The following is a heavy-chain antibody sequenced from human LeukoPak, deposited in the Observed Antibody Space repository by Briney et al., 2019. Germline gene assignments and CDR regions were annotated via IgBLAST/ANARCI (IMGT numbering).Heavy chain of an antibody. CDR3: RTLGRVVVVVGATQKWFDP. CDR2: ISSSGSTI. V-gene: IGHV3-48*03. Sequence: PGGSLRLSCAASGCTFSNYEMNWVRQSPGKGLEWVSGISSSGSTIYKSDSVNGRFTISRDNAKNSLNLQMNSLRDEDTAVYYCRTLGRVVVVVGATQKWFDPWGQGAMVSVSS. CDR1: GCTFSNYE. D-gene: IGHD2-15*01. J-gene: IGHJ5*02.